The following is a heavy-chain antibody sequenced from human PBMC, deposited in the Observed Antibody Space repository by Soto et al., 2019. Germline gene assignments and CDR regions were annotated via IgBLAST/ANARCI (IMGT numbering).Heavy chain of an antibody. V-gene: IGHV1-69*13. J-gene: IGHJ5*02. CDR3: TRGTGMSHSWYADS. Sequence: SVKVSCKASGGIFNTYALSWVRQAPGQGLEWMGGIIPIFGTANYAQKFQGSVTVTADESTNTTYMELSSLRSDDTAVYYCTRGTGMSHSWYADSWGQGTRVTVSS. CDR2: IIPIFGTA. CDR1: GGIFNTYA. D-gene: IGHD6-13*01.